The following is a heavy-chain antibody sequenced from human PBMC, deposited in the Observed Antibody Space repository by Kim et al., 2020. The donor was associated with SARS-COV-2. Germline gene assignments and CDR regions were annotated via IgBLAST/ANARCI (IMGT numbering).Heavy chain of an antibody. CDR2: IGTAGDT. D-gene: IGHD2-15*01. V-gene: IGHV3-13*04. Sequence: GGSLRLSCAASGFTFSSYDMHWVRQATGKGLEWVSAIGTAGDTYYPGSVKGRFTISRENAKNSLYLQMNSLRAGDTAVYYCARDRGYCSGGSCALGGYYGMEVWGQGTTVTVSS. J-gene: IGHJ6*02. CDR1: GFTFSSYD. CDR3: ARDRGYCSGGSCALGGYYGMEV.